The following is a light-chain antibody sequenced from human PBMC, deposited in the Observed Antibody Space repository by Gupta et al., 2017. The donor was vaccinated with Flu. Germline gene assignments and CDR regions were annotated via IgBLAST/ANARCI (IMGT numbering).Light chain of an antibody. CDR1: QTIGSR. J-gene: IGKJ1*01. Sequence: DIVLTKSPATLSLSTGERATLLYRASQTIGSRLAWYQHRPGQGPRLLIYDASNRATGVPDRFSGSGARTDFTLTSSGLEPEDLSVYDWKHRHSVWTFGQGTKVEIK. CDR2: DAS. V-gene: IGKV3-11*01. CDR3: KHRHSVWT.